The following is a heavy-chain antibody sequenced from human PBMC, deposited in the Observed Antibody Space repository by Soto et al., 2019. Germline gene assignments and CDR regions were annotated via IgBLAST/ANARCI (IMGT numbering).Heavy chain of an antibody. Sequence: ASVKVSCKASGYTFTNHGISWVRQAPGEGLEWMGWISPYNGDTNNAQKFQGRVTMTTDTPTNTGFMELTRLTSDDTAVYYCARGGISSSEALDYRGQGTLVTVS. CDR3: ARGGISSSEALDY. CDR2: ISPYNGDT. J-gene: IGHJ4*02. D-gene: IGHD6-13*01. CDR1: GYTFTNHG. V-gene: IGHV1-18*01.